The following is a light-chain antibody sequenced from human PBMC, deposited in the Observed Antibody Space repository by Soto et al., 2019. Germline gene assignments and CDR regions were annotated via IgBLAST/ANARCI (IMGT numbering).Light chain of an antibody. V-gene: IGKV1-39*01. CDR1: QSISSY. J-gene: IGKJ1*01. CDR3: QQSYYNPT. Sequence: DIQMTQSPSTLSASIGDRVTITCRASQSISSYLNWYHQKPGKAPKLLFYAASTLQSGVPSRFSGSGSGTDFTLTISSLQHEDFATYYCQQSYYNPTFGQGTKVDIK. CDR2: AAS.